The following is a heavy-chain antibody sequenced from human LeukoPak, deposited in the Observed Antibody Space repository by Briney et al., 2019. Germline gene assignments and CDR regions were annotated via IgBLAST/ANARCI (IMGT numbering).Heavy chain of an antibody. D-gene: IGHD3-10*01. CDR2: INQGGSEK. Sequence: PGGSLRLSCAASGFSFSSYWMGWVRQAPGKGLEWVANINQGGSEKFYVNSVKGRFTISRDNAKNSLYLQMNSLRAEDTAVYYCARDAFASGSYNPFDNWGQGTLVTVPS. CDR1: GFSFSSYW. V-gene: IGHV3-7*01. J-gene: IGHJ4*02. CDR3: ARDAFASGSYNPFDN.